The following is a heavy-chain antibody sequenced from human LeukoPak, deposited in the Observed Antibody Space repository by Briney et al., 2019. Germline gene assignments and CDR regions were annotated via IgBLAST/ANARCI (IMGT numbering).Heavy chain of an antibody. CDR3: ASKSGGEGFDY. J-gene: IGHJ4*02. CDR2: ISSTSTYI. V-gene: IGHV3-21*01. Sequence: GGSLRLSCVVSGFTFSRSTMNWVRQARGKGLEWVSSISSTSTYIYYADSVKGRVTISRDNVKKSLYLQKNSVRGEDTAMYYCASKSGGEGFDYWGQGTLVTVSS. D-gene: IGHD3-16*01. CDR1: GFTFSRST.